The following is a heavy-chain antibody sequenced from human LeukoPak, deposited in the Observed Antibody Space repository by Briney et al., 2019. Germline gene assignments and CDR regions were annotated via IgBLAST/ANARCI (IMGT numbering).Heavy chain of an antibody. CDR1: GFTFNTFA. J-gene: IGHJ4*02. V-gene: IGHV3-7*01. CDR3: ARDPLYGDYVGGDY. D-gene: IGHD4-17*01. CDR2: INQDGSAK. Sequence: PGGSLRLFCAASGFTFNTFAMSWIRPAPGKGLEWVASINQDGSAKYYEDSVRGRFTISRDNARNSLYLQMNSLRVEDTAVYYCARDPLYGDYVGGDYWGQGTLVTVSS.